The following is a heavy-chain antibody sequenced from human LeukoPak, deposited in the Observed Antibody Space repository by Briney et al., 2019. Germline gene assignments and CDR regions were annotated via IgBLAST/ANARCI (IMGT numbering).Heavy chain of an antibody. CDR2: ISYDGSNK. J-gene: IGHJ4*02. CDR3: AKPPINRSIAAAGTNDY. Sequence: PGGSLRLPCAASGFTFSSYGMHWVRQAPGKGLEWVAVISYDGSNKYYADSVKGRFTISRDNSKNTLYLQMNSLRAEDTAVYYCAKPPINRSIAAAGTNDYWGQGTLVTVSS. V-gene: IGHV3-30*18. D-gene: IGHD6-13*01. CDR1: GFTFSSYG.